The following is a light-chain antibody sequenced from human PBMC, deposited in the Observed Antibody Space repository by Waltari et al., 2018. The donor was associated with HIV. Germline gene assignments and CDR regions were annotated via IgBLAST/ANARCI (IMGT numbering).Light chain of an antibody. CDR3: SLYTSSSTVV. J-gene: IGLJ2*01. Sequence: QSALTQPPSVSGSPGQSVTISCTGPSSDVVSYNRVSWYQQPPGTAPKLMIYEVSNRPSGVPDRFSGSKSGNTASLTISGLQAEDEADYYCSLYTSSSTVVFGGGTKLTVL. CDR2: EVS. V-gene: IGLV2-18*01. CDR1: SSDVVSYNR.